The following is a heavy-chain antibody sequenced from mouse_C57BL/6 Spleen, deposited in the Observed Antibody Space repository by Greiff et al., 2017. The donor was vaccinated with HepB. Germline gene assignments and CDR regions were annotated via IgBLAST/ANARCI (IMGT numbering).Heavy chain of an antibody. J-gene: IGHJ2*01. Sequence: QVQLQQPGAELVRPGSSVKLSCKASGYTFTSYWMHWVKQRPIQGLEWIGNIDPSDSETHYNQKFKDKATLTVDKSSSTAYMQLSSLTSEDSAVYYCARGCFSNFYYFDYWGQGTTLTVSS. CDR1: GYTFTSYW. V-gene: IGHV1-52*01. D-gene: IGHD2-5*01. CDR2: IDPSDSET. CDR3: ARGCFSNFYYFDY.